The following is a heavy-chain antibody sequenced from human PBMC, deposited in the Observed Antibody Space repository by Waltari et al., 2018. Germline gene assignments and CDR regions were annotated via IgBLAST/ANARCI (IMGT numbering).Heavy chain of an antibody. CDR1: GYTFTNYD. CDR3: ARGAAPGKGAHWFAP. J-gene: IGHJ5*02. V-gene: IGHV1-8*01. CDR2: MNPNSGNT. D-gene: IGHD6-13*01. Sequence: QVQLVQSGAEVKKPGASVKVSCKASGYTFTNYDINWVRQATGQGPEWMGWMNPNSGNTGYAQKFQDRLSMTTNNSISTAYMELPSLTSDDTAIYYCARGAAPGKGAHWFAPWGQGTLVTVSS.